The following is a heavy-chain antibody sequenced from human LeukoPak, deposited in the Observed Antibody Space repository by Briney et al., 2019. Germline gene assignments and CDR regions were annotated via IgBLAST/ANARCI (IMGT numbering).Heavy chain of an antibody. J-gene: IGHJ5*02. V-gene: IGHV3-7*01. CDR1: GFTFRSYW. Sequence: TGGSLRLSCAASGFTFRSYWMTWVRQSPGKGLEWVANIKQDGSETYHVDSVKGRFTISRDNAEDSLYLEMNSLRAEDTAVYYCARGGQAGTGDPWGQGTLVTVSS. CDR3: ARGGQAGTGDP. D-gene: IGHD3-10*01. CDR2: IKQDGSET.